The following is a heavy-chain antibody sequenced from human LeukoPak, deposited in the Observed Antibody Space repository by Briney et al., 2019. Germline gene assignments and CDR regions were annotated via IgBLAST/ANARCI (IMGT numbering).Heavy chain of an antibody. CDR2: ISGSAATT. J-gene: IGHJ4*02. CDR1: GFTFDTYG. CDR3: AKRGPGSPQSGKYYFDY. D-gene: IGHD3-10*01. V-gene: IGHV3-23*01. Sequence: GGSLRLSCAASGFTFDTYGMTWVRQAPGKGLEWVSAISGSAATTFYADPVKGRFTISRDNSKNTLYLQMNSLRAEDTAVYYCAKRGPGSPQSGKYYFDYWGQGTLVTVSS.